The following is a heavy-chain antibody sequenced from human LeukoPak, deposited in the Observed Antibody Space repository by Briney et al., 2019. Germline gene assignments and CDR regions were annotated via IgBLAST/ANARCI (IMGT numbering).Heavy chain of an antibody. CDR2: ITPDGSQT. CDR1: GFMFSDFW. V-gene: IGHV3-7*01. CDR3: PRSFGGSFDS. D-gene: IGHD2-15*01. Sequence: GGSLRLSCAASGFMFSDFWMSWVRQAPGKGLEWVASITPDGSQTYYVDSVKGRFSVSRDNADNSLSLQMNTLRGEDTGVYYCPRSFGGSFDSWGQGTPVTVSS. J-gene: IGHJ5*01.